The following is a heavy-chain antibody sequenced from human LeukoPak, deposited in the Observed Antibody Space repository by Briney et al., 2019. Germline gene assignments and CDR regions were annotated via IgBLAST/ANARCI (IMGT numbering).Heavy chain of an antibody. D-gene: IGHD6-19*01. J-gene: IGHJ5*02. CDR1: GFTFSSYA. CDR2: ISGSGGST. Sequence: HPGGSLRHSCAASGFTFSSYAMSWVRQAPGKGLEWVSAISGSGGSTYYADSVKGRFTISRDNSKNTLYLQMNSLRAEDTAVYYCAKGLSGWSPFDPWGQGTLVTVSS. CDR3: AKGLSGWSPFDP. V-gene: IGHV3-23*01.